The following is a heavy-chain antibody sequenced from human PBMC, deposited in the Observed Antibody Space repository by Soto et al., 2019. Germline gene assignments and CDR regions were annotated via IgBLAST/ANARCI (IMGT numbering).Heavy chain of an antibody. CDR1: GFTFSNAW. D-gene: IGHD2-15*01. Sequence: EVKLVESGGGLVKPGESLTLSCVASGFTFSNAWMNWVRQAPGKGLEWVARIKSKAHGGTIDYAAPVKGRFTISRDDSKNTLYLQMNSLKTEDTALYYCIDLGSGGYYYGMDVWGQGTTVTVSS. V-gene: IGHV3-15*07. CDR3: IDLGSGGYYYGMDV. J-gene: IGHJ6*02. CDR2: IKSKAHGGTI.